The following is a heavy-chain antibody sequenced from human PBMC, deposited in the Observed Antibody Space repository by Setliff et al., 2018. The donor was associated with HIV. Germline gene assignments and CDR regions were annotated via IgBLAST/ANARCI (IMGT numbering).Heavy chain of an antibody. D-gene: IGHD6-19*01. CDR1: GFTFSSYS. CDR2: LSSSSSYI. Sequence: PGGSLRLSCAASGFTFSSYSMNWVRQAPGKGLEWVSSLSSSSSYIYYANSVKGRFTISRDNAKNSLYLQMSSLRAEDTAVYYCARDHEDSGWYVESVDYWGQGTLVTVSS. CDR3: ARDHEDSGWYVESVDY. V-gene: IGHV3-21*01. J-gene: IGHJ4*02.